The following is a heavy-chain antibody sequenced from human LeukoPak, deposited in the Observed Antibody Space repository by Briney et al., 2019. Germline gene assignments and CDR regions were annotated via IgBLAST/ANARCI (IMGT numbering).Heavy chain of an antibody. Sequence: GGSLRLSCAASGFTFGDYTMHWFRQPPGRGLQWVSLITGDGGTTSYAGSVKGRFTISRDNSKNSLCLHMNSLRNEDTALYYCAKGHFGAGHYWGQGTLVTVSS. CDR3: AKGHFGAGHY. V-gene: IGHV3-43*02. J-gene: IGHJ4*02. CDR1: GFTFGDYT. D-gene: IGHD3-3*01. CDR2: ITGDGGTT.